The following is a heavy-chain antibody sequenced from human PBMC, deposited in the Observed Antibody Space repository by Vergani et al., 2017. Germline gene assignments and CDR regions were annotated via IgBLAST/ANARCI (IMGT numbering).Heavy chain of an antibody. CDR2: IFYSGTT. J-gene: IGHJ6*03. CDR1: GGSISSGDHC. CDR3: ARVDTQVPATSHFYYMDG. V-gene: IGHV4-31*11. Sequence: QVQLEESGPGLVKPPGTLSPTCAVSGGSISSGDHCWTWVRQRPGKGLELIGYIFYSGTTYDNPSLRSRLTISVDTSQNQFSLKLRSVTAADTAVYYCARVDTQVPATSHFYYMDGWGKGTTVVVSS. D-gene: IGHD6-25*01.